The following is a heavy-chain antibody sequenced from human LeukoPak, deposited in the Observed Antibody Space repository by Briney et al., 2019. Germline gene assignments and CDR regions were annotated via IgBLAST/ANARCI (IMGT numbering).Heavy chain of an antibody. CDR3: AREHFDRKKGHVRVFDI. V-gene: IGHV4-34*01. J-gene: IGHJ3*02. CDR1: GGSFSGHY. D-gene: IGHD3-9*01. Sequence: SETLSLTCAVYGGSFSGHYWSWIRQPPGKGLEWIGEINHSGSTNYNPSLKSRITISLDTSKNQFSLKLSSVTAADTAVYYCAREHFDRKKGHVRVFDIWGPGTMVTVSS. CDR2: INHSGST.